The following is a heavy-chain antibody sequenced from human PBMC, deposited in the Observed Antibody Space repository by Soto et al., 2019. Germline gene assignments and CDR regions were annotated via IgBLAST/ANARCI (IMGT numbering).Heavy chain of an antibody. J-gene: IGHJ4*02. V-gene: IGHV1-69*13. CDR3: ARAYYYDSSAWESFDY. D-gene: IGHD3-22*01. Sequence: SVKVCCKASGGTFSSYAISLVRQAPGQGLEWMGGIIPIFGTANYAQKFQGRVTITADESTSTAYMELSSLRSEDTAVYYCARAYYYDSSAWESFDYWGQGTLVTVSS. CDR2: IIPIFGTA. CDR1: GGTFSSYA.